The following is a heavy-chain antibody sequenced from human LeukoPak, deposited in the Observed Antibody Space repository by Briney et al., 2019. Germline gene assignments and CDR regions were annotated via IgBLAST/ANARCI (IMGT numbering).Heavy chain of an antibody. V-gene: IGHV4-30-4*01. CDR1: GGSISSGDYY. J-gene: IGHJ2*01. Sequence: PSQTLSLTCTVSGGSISSGDYYWSWIRQPPGKGLEWIGYIYYSGSTYYNPSLKSRVTISVDTSKNQFSLKLSSVTAADTAVYYCARDEGVVPAAMGAFDLWGRGTLVTVSS. CDR3: ARDEGVVPAAMGAFDL. CDR2: IYYSGST. D-gene: IGHD2-2*01.